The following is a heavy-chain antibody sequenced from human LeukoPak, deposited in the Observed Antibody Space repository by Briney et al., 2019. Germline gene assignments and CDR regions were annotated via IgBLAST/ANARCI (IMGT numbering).Heavy chain of an antibody. Sequence: GGSLRLSCAASGFTFSSYDMHWVRQATGKGLEWVSAIGTAGDTYYPGSVKGRFTISRENAKNSLYLQMNSLRAGDTAVYYCARAGSIAAAGSNYYYGMDVWGQGTTVTVSS. CDR1: GFTFSSYD. CDR3: ARAGSIAAAGSNYYYGMDV. V-gene: IGHV3-13*01. D-gene: IGHD6-13*01. J-gene: IGHJ6*02. CDR2: IGTAGDT.